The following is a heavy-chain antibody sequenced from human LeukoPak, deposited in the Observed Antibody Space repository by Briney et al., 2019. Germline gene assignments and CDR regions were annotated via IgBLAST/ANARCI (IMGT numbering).Heavy chain of an antibody. D-gene: IGHD3-3*01. CDR2: INPSGGST. V-gene: IGHV1-46*01. CDR1: GYTFTSYY. J-gene: IGHJ4*02. Sequence: ASVKVSCKASGYTFTSYYMHWVRQAPGQGLVWMGIINPSGGSTSYAQKFQGRVTMTRDTSTSTVYMELSSLRSEDTAVYYCARAYPLTIFGVVTERGIDYWGQGTLVTVSS. CDR3: ARAYPLTIFGVVTERGIDY.